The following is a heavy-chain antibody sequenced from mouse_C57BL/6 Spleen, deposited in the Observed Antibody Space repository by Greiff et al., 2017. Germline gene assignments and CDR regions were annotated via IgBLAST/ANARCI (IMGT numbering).Heavy chain of an antibody. D-gene: IGHD1-1*01. V-gene: IGHV1-15*01. CDR2: VDPETGGT. Sequence: QVQLQQSGAELVRPGASVTLSCKASGYTFTDYEMHWVKQTPVHGLEWIGAVDPETGGTAYNQKFKGKAILTADKSSSTAYMELRSLTSEDSAVYYCTRGSYGSVFDYWGQGTTLTVSS. CDR1: GYTFTDYE. CDR3: TRGSYGSVFDY. J-gene: IGHJ2*01.